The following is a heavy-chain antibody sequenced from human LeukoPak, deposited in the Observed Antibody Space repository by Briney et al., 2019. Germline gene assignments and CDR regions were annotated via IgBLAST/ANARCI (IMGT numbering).Heavy chain of an antibody. CDR3: AREGPGYCSSTSCPYGAFDI. V-gene: IGHV1-69*05. Sequence: SVKVSCKASGGTFSSYAISWVRQAPGQGLGWMGGIIPIFGTANYAQKFQGRVTITTDESTSTAYMELSSLRSEDTAVYYCAREGPGYCSSTSCPYGAFDIWGQGTMVTVSS. J-gene: IGHJ3*02. CDR1: GGTFSSYA. D-gene: IGHD2-2*01. CDR2: IIPIFGTA.